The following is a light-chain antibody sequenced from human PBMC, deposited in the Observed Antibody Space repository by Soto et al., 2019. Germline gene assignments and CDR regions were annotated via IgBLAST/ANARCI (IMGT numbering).Light chain of an antibody. CDR3: CSYADPYTFGV. Sequence: QSALTQPRSVSGSPGQSVTISCTGSNSDIGTYNYVSWYQQHPGKAPKVIIYDVSRRPSGVPDRFSGSKSGNTASLTISGLQAEDEADYYCCSYADPYTFGVFGGGTKLTVL. CDR2: DVS. CDR1: NSDIGTYNY. V-gene: IGLV2-11*01. J-gene: IGLJ3*02.